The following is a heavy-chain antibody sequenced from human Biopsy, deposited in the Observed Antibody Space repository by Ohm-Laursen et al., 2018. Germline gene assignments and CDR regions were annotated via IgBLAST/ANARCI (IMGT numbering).Heavy chain of an antibody. CDR1: GVSINGGRYY. J-gene: IGHJ4*02. CDR3: ARLGSGDYFPTFFDF. CDR2: IFYSANT. V-gene: IGHV4-31*03. Sequence: TLSLTCPVSGVSINGGRYYWNWIRHHPGKGLEWIGNIFYSANTYYNPSLKSRVTISVDTSKNQFSLKLSSVTVADTAVYYCARLGSGDYFPTFFDFWGQGALVTVSS. D-gene: IGHD5-12*01.